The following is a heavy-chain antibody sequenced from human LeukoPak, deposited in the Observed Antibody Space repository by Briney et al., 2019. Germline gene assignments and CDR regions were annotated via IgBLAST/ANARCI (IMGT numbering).Heavy chain of an antibody. CDR2: IYYSGST. CDR1: GGSISSSSYY. V-gene: IGHV4-39*07. CDR3: ARDGYYYDSSGYLYFDY. J-gene: IGHJ4*02. Sequence: PSETLSLTCTVSGGSISSSSYYWGWIRQPPGRGLEWIGCIYYSGSTYYNPSLKSRVTMSVDTSKNQFSLKLSSVTAADTAVYYCARDGYYYDSSGYLYFDYWGQGTLVTVSS. D-gene: IGHD3-22*01.